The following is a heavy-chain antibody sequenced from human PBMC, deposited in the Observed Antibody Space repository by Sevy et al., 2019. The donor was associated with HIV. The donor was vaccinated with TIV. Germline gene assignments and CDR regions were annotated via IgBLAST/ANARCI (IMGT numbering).Heavy chain of an antibody. V-gene: IGHV3-33*01. CDR3: ARGGYYYDNAAYYALDS. D-gene: IGHD3-22*01. CDR2: MWSDGAYQ. Sequence: GGSLRLSCAATGFTFSNYAMHWVRQAPGKGMEWVAIMWSDGAYQYHGDSVKGRFTISRDNSKNTLYLQMNNVRVEDTAVYYCARGGYYYDNAAYYALDSWGQGTLVTVSS. J-gene: IGHJ4*02. CDR1: GFTFSNYA.